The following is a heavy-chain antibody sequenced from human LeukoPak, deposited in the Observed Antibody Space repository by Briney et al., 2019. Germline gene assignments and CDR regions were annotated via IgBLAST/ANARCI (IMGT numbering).Heavy chain of an antibody. J-gene: IGHJ6*03. CDR1: GFTFSDYY. Sequence: GGSLRLSCAASGFTFSDYYMSWIRQAPGKGLEWVSYISSSGSTIYYADSVKGRFTISRDNAKNSLYLQMNSLRAEDTAVYYCARPIAARPYYYYYMDVWGKGTTVTVSS. CDR2: ISSSGSTI. V-gene: IGHV3-11*04. D-gene: IGHD6-6*01. CDR3: ARPIAARPYYYYYMDV.